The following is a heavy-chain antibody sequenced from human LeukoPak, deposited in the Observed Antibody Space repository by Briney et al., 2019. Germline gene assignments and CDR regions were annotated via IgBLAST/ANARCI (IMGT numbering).Heavy chain of an antibody. CDR1: GGSISSSTYY. Sequence: SETLSLTCTVSGGSISSSTYYWGWIRQPPGKGLEWIGAIYYTGSTYYNPSLRSRVTVSVDTSKNHFSLNLRSVTAADTALYYCASAPRQASIGGLDYWGQGTLVTVSS. CDR3: ASAPRQASIGGLDY. CDR2: IYYTGST. V-gene: IGHV4-39*02. D-gene: IGHD3-16*01. J-gene: IGHJ4*02.